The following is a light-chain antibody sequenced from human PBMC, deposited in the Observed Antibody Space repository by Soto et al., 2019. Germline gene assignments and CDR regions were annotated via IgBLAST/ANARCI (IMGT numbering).Light chain of an antibody. Sequence: DIQMTQSPSSLSASVGDRVTITCRASQSISSYLNWYQQKPGKAPKLLIYAASSLQSGVPSRFSGSGSMTDFTPSISSLQPEDFATYYCQQSYRTPLTFGGGTKVEIK. V-gene: IGKV1-39*01. J-gene: IGKJ4*01. CDR1: QSISSY. CDR2: AAS. CDR3: QQSYRTPLT.